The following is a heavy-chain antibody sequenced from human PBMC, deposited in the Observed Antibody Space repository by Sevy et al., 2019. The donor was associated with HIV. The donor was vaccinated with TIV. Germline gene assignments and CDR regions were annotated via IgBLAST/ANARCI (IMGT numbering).Heavy chain of an antibody. CDR1: GGSITSLY. D-gene: IGHD1-26*01. V-gene: IGHV4-59*08. Sequence: SETLSLTCTVSGGSITSLYWNWIRQSPGKGLEWIANIYYNGHINYNPSLKSRVTLSLDTSKNPFYLRLSSVTAADTAMYYCAGENAWGRGYSWGQGTLVTVSS. J-gene: IGHJ4*02. CDR2: IYYNGHI. CDR3: AGENAWGRGYS.